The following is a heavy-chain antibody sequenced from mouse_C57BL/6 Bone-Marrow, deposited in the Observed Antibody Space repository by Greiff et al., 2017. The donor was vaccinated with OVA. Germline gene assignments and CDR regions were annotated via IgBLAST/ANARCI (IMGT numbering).Heavy chain of an antibody. Sequence: QVQLQQSGPELVKPGASVKISCKASGYAFSSSWMNWVKQRPGKGLEWIGRIYPGDGDTNYNGKFKGKATLTADKSSSTAYMQLSSLTSEDSAVYFCARSFNWDGAYWGQGTLVTVSA. CDR3: ARSFNWDGAY. CDR1: GYAFSSSW. V-gene: IGHV1-82*01. J-gene: IGHJ3*01. D-gene: IGHD4-1*02. CDR2: IYPGDGDT.